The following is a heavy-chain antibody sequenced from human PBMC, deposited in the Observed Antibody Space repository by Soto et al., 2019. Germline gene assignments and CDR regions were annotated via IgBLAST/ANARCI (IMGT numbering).Heavy chain of an antibody. V-gene: IGHV4-39*01. Sequence: SETLSLTCTVTGDSINNRSYYWGWIRQPPGKGLEWIGSIYYSGSTYNNPSLKSRVSMSVDTSKNQFSLKPRSVTAADTALYYCARQRTSVVTQAYFDSWGQGSLVTVSS. CDR3: ARQRTSVVTQAYFDS. CDR1: GDSINNRSYY. CDR2: IYYSGST. J-gene: IGHJ4*02. D-gene: IGHD2-21*02.